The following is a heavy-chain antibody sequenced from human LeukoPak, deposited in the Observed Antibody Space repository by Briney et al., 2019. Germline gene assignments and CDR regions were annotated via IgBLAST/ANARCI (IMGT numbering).Heavy chain of an antibody. CDR3: ARGRLYDFWSGYLSRAFDI. D-gene: IGHD3-3*01. J-gene: IGHJ3*02. Sequence: SETLSLTCAVYGGSFSGYYWSWIRQPPGKGLEWVGEINHSGSTNYNPSLKSRVTISVDTSKNQFSLKLSSVTAADTAVYYCARGRLYDFWSGYLSRAFDIWGQGTMVTVSS. CDR2: INHSGST. V-gene: IGHV4-34*01. CDR1: GGSFSGYY.